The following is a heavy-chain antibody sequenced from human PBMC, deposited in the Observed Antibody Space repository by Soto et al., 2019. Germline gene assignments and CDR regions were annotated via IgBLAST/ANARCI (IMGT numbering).Heavy chain of an antibody. Sequence: ASVKVSCKASGGTFSSYAISWVRQAPGQGLEWMGGIIPIFGTANYAQKFQGRVTITADESTSTAYMELSSLRSEDTAVYYCARESTVTTLFRNWFDPWGQGTLVTVSS. CDR1: GGTFSSYA. V-gene: IGHV1-69*13. D-gene: IGHD4-4*01. CDR2: IIPIFGTA. J-gene: IGHJ5*02. CDR3: ARESTVTTLFRNWFDP.